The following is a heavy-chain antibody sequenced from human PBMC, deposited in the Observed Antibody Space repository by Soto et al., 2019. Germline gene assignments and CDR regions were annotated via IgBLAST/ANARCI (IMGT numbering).Heavy chain of an antibody. CDR3: AKEGCSDGNCYLRWFDP. CDR2: ISYDGSNK. Sequence: GGSLRLSCSASVFIFYNYGMHWVRQAPGKGLEWVAIISYDGSNKYYAESVKGRFTVSRDNSKDTLYLQMNSLRAEDTAVYYCAKEGCSDGNCYLRWFDPWGQGTLVTVSS. V-gene: IGHV3-30*18. J-gene: IGHJ5*02. D-gene: IGHD2-15*01. CDR1: VFIFYNYG.